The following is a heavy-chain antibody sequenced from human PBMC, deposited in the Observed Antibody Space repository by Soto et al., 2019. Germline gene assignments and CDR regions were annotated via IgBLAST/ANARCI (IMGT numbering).Heavy chain of an antibody. V-gene: IGHV3-23*01. CDR2: ISGSGGST. CDR3: AKENTDYGDYVDY. J-gene: IGHJ4*01. D-gene: IGHD4-17*01. CDR1: GFTFSSYT. Sequence: GGSLRLSCAASGFTFSSYTMSRVRQAPGKGLEWVSAISGSGGSTYYADSVKGRFTISRDNSKNTLYLQMYSLRAEDTAVYYCAKENTDYGDYVDYWGQGTLVTVSS.